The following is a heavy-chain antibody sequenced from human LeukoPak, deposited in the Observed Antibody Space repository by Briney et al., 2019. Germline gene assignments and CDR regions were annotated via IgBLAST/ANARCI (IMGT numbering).Heavy chain of an antibody. Sequence: GLVTPGGALRLSCAASGFTFRDFYMNWIRPAPRKGLEWVSYISPSSSYTNYADSVKGRFTISRDNAKNSLYLQMNSLRVEDTAVYCCARGHYGMDVWGQGTTVTVSS. V-gene: IGHV3-11*05. J-gene: IGHJ6*02. CDR1: GFTFRDFY. CDR2: ISPSSSYT. CDR3: ARGHYGMDV.